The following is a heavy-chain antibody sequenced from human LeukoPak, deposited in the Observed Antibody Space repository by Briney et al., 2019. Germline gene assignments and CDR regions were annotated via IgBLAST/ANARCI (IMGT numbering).Heavy chain of an antibody. CDR1: GGSISSGGYY. V-gene: IGHV4-30-2*01. Sequence: PSETLSLTCTVSGGSISSGGYYWSWIRQPPGKGLEWIGYIYHSGSTYYNPSLKSRVTISVDRSKNQFSLKLSSVTAADTAVYYCARYIVVVPAAIQDWGQGTLVTVSS. J-gene: IGHJ4*02. D-gene: IGHD2-2*02. CDR3: ARYIVVVPAAIQD. CDR2: IYHSGST.